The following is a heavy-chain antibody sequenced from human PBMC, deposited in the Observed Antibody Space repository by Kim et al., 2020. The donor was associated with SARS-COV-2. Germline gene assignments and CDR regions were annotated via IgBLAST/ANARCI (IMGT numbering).Heavy chain of an antibody. CDR3: VKPNYDFWSGYYSD. V-gene: IGHV3-64D*09. D-gene: IGHD3-3*01. Sequence: GGSLRLSCSASGFTFSSYAMHWVRQAPGKGLEYVSAISSNGGSTYYADSVKGRFTISRDNSKNTLYLQMSSLRADTAVYYCVKPNYDFWSGYYSDWGQGTLVTVSS. J-gene: IGHJ4*02. CDR1: GFTFSSYA. CDR2: ISSNGGST.